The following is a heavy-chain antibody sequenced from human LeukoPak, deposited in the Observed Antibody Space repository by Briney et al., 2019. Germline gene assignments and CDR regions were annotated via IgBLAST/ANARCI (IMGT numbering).Heavy chain of an antibody. CDR3: AGGHCSSTSCSYFDY. CDR2: IYYSGST. J-gene: IGHJ4*02. D-gene: IGHD2-2*03. CDR1: GGSVSSGSYY. V-gene: IGHV4-61*01. Sequence: SETLSLTCTVSGGSVSSGSYYWSWIRQPPGKGLEWIGYIYYSGSTNYNPSLKSRVTISVDTSKNQFSLKLSSVTAADTAVYYCAGGHCSSTSCSYFDYWGQGTLVTVSS.